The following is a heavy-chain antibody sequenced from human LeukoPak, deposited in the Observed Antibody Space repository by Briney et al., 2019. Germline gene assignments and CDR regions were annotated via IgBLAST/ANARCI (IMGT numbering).Heavy chain of an antibody. CDR2: IRSKAYGGTT. CDR1: GFTFSNAW. V-gene: IGHV3-49*04. D-gene: IGHD3-22*01. Sequence: PGGSLRLSCAASGFTFSNAWMSWVRQAPGKGLEWVGFIRSKAYGGTTEFAASVKGRFTISRDDSKSIAYLQMNSLKTEDTAVYYCTRDPYYSDSTGFYSRFDYWGQGTLVTVSS. J-gene: IGHJ4*02. CDR3: TRDPYYSDSTGFYSRFDY.